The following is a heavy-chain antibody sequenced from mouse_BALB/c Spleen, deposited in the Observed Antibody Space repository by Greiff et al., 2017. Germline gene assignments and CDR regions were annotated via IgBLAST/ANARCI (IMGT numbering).Heavy chain of an antibody. J-gene: IGHJ3*01. CDR3: ARGGGYDYETFAY. D-gene: IGHD2-4*01. Sequence: EVKLVESGGGLVKPGGSLKLSCAASGFTFSSYAMSWVRQTPEKRLEWVASISSGGSTYYPDSVKGRFTISRDNARNILYLQMSSLRSEDTAMYYCARGGGYDYETFAYGGQGTLVTVSA. CDR2: ISSGGST. V-gene: IGHV5-6-5*01. CDR1: GFTFSSYA.